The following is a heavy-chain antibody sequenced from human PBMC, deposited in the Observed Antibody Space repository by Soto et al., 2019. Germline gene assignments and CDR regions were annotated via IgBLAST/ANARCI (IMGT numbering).Heavy chain of an antibody. CDR2: ISYDGSNK. V-gene: IGHV3-30*18. CDR1: GFTFSSYG. D-gene: IGHD2-2*02. CDR3: AKDLGVPAAIPNYGMDV. J-gene: IGHJ6*02. Sequence: GGSLRLSCAASGFTFSSYGMHWVRQAPGKGLEWVAVISYDGSNKYYADSVKGRFTISRDNSKNTLYLQMNSLRAEDTAVYYCAKDLGVPAAIPNYGMDVWGQGTTVTVSS.